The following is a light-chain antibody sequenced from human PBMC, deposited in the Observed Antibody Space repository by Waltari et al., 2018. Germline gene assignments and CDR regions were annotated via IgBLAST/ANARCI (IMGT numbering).Light chain of an antibody. CDR1: QSVLYSSNNKNY. CDR3: QQYYSIPPT. CDR2: CAS. Sequence: DIVMTQSPDSLAVSLGERATINCKSSQSVLYSSNNKNYLAWYQQKPGHPPKLLIYCASTRESGVPDRFSGSGSATDFTLTISSLQAEDVAVYYCQQYYSIPPTFGQGTKVEIK. J-gene: IGKJ1*01. V-gene: IGKV4-1*01.